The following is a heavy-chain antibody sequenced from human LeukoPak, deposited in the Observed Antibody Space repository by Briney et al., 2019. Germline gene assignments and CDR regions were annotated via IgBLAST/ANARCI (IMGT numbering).Heavy chain of an antibody. CDR2: IYPGGSET. J-gene: IGHJ4*02. CDR1: GYSFSSYW. Sequence: GESLKISCKGLGYSFSSYWNAWVRQRPGKGLEWMGIIYPGGSETRYDPSFQGQVTISADRSTSTAYLQWSSLRASDTAMYYCARASRDCYNQNFDHWGQGTLVTVSS. D-gene: IGHD5-24*01. V-gene: IGHV5-51*01. CDR3: ARASRDCYNQNFDH.